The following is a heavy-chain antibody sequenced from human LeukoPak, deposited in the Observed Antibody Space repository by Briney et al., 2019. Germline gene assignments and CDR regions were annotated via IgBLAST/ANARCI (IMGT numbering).Heavy chain of an antibody. Sequence: SETLSLTCTVSNYYVNSGFHWGWIRQSPEKGLEWIGSISYSGTTYYSPSLKSRVTISVDTSKNQFSLKLSSVTAADTAVYYCARESGYSSSWVDLDYWGQGTLVTVSS. J-gene: IGHJ4*02. CDR1: NYYVNSGFH. CDR2: ISYSGTT. D-gene: IGHD6-13*01. CDR3: ARESGYSSSWVDLDY. V-gene: IGHV4-38-2*02.